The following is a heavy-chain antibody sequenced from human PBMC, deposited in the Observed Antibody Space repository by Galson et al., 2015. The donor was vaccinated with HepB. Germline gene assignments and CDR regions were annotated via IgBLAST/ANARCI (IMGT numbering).Heavy chain of an antibody. CDR3: ARDLRPGGYYYYMDV. Sequence: TLSLTCPVSGGSISSGDYYWSWIRQHPGKGLEWIGYIYHSGSAYYNPSLTSRVTISVDTSKNQFTLKLSSVTAADTAVYYCARDLRPGGYYYYMDVWGKGTTVTVSS. D-gene: IGHD4-23*01. J-gene: IGHJ6*03. CDR2: IYHSGSA. V-gene: IGHV4-31*03. CDR1: GGSISSGDYY.